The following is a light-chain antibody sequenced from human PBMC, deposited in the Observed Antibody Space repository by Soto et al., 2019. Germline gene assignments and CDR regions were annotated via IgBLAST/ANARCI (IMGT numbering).Light chain of an antibody. CDR1: QSISSY. Sequence: DIQMTQSPSSLSASVGDRVTITCRASQSISSYLNWYQQKPGKAPNLLIYAASSLQSGVPSRFSGSGSGTDFTLTISSLQPEDFATYYCQQSHSTLITFGQGTRLEI. J-gene: IGKJ5*01. V-gene: IGKV1-39*01. CDR3: QQSHSTLIT. CDR2: AAS.